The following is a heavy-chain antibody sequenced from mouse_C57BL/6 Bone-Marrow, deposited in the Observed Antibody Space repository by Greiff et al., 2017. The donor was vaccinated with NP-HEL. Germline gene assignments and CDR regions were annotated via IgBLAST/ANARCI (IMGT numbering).Heavy chain of an antibody. Sequence: QVQLQQPGAELVRPGTSVKLSCKASGYTFTSYWMHWVKQRPGQGLEWIGVIDPSDSYTNYNQKFKGKATLTVDTSSSTAYMQLSSLTSEDSAVYYCARGAYFTTVVAFGDWGTGTTLTVSS. CDR1: GYTFTSYW. D-gene: IGHD1-1*01. J-gene: IGHJ2*01. V-gene: IGHV1-59*01. CDR2: IDPSDSYT. CDR3: ARGAYFTTVVAFGD.